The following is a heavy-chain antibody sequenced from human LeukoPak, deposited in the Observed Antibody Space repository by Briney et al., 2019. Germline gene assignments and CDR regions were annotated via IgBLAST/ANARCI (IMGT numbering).Heavy chain of an antibody. Sequence: ASMKVSCKASGYTFTGYYMHWVRQAPGQGLEWMGWINPNSGGTNYAQKFQGWVTMTRDTSNSTAYMDLSRLTSDDTAVYYCARGLINGHDFDYWGQGTLVTVSS. CDR3: ARGLINGHDFDY. CDR2: INPNSGGT. V-gene: IGHV1-2*04. CDR1: GYTFTGYY. D-gene: IGHD1-20*01. J-gene: IGHJ4*02.